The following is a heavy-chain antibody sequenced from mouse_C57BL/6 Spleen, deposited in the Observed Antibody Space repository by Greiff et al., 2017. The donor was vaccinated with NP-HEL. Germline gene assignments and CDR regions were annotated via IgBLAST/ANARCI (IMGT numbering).Heavy chain of an antibody. D-gene: IGHD2-5*01. J-gene: IGHJ4*01. V-gene: IGHV1-69*01. CDR1: GYTFTSYW. Sequence: QVQLQQPGAELVMPGASVKLSCKASGYTFTSYWMHWVKQRPGQGLEWIGEIDPSDSYTNYNQKFKGKSTLTVDKSSSTAYMQLSSLTSDDSAVYYCARSNSNYPESYAMDYWGQGTSVTVSS. CDR2: IDPSDSYT. CDR3: ARSNSNYPESYAMDY.